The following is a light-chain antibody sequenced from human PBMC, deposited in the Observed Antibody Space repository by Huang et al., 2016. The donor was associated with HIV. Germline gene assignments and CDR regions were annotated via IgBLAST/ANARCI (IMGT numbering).Light chain of an antibody. CDR3: QQYDTLPWT. CDR1: LDINNY. Sequence: DIQMTQSPSSLSASLGDKVTITCQASLDINNYLNWYQQKPGKAPKLLIYDASKLETGVPSRFSGSRSGTHFTFTVTNLQPEDVATYHCQQYDTLPWTFGQGTKVEI. CDR2: DAS. V-gene: IGKV1-33*01. J-gene: IGKJ1*01.